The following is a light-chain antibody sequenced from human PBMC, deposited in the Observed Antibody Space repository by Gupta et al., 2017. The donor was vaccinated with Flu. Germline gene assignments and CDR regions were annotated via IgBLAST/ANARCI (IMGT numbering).Light chain of an antibody. Sequence: DIVMTQSPDSLAVSLGERATINCKSSQSVLYSSNNKNYLGWYQQKAGQPPTLLIYWASTRGSGVPDRFSGSGSGTDFTLTISSLQAEDVAVYYCQQYYSTPLTFGGGTKVEIK. CDR2: WAS. CDR1: QSVLYSSNNKNY. V-gene: IGKV4-1*01. CDR3: QQYYSTPLT. J-gene: IGKJ4*01.